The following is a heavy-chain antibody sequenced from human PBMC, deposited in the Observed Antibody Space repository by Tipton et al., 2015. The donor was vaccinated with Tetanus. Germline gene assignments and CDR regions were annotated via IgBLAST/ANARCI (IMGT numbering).Heavy chain of an antibody. CDR2: VYYSGSI. J-gene: IGHJ4*02. CDR3: ARGGLYEDSGYFDI. D-gene: IGHD3-9*01. Sequence: LRLSCTVSGGSISSGDYYWGWIRQSPGKGLEWIGYVYYSGSIYYNPSLHSRLTLSADPSTNQFSLRLTSVTAADSAVYYCARGGLYEDSGYFDIWGQGTLVTVSS. V-gene: IGHV4-30-4*01. CDR1: GGSISSGDYY.